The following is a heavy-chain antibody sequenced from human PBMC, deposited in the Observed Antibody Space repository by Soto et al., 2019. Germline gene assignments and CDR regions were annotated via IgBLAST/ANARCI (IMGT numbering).Heavy chain of an antibody. CDR3: ARGTTGNLYYYGMDV. V-gene: IGHV4-59*01. D-gene: IGHD1-1*01. CDR1: GGSISSYY. CDR2: IYYSGST. J-gene: IGHJ6*02. Sequence: SLTCTVSGGSISSYYWSWIRQPPGKGLEWIGYIYYSGSTNYNPSLKSRVTISVDTSKNQFSLKLSSVTAADTAVYYCARGTTGNLYYYGMDVWGQGTTVTVSS.